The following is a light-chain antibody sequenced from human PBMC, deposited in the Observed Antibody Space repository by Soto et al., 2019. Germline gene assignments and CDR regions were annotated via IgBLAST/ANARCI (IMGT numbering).Light chain of an antibody. J-gene: IGLJ3*02. Sequence: QSVLTQPPSVSGAPGQRVTISCTGSRSNIGAGYDVHWYQQLPGTTPKLLMYDTTNRPSGVPDRFSGSKSGTSASLAITGLQAEDEADYYCQSYDSSLSGSWVFGGGTKVTVL. CDR2: DTT. CDR1: RSNIGAGYD. CDR3: QSYDSSLSGSWV. V-gene: IGLV1-40*01.